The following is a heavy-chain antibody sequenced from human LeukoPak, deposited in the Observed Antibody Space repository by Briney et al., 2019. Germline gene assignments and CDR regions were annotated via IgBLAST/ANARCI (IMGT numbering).Heavy chain of an antibody. J-gene: IGHJ4*02. CDR3: ARGRSMGLRLGELSFIDY. V-gene: IGHV4-59*01. Sequence: SETLSLTCTVSGGSISSYYWSWIRRPPGKGLEWIGYIYYSGSTNYNPSLKSRVTISVDTSKNQFSLKLSSVTAADTAVYYCARGRSMGLRLGELSFIDYWGQGTLVTVSS. CDR1: GGSISSYY. CDR2: IYYSGST. D-gene: IGHD3-16*02.